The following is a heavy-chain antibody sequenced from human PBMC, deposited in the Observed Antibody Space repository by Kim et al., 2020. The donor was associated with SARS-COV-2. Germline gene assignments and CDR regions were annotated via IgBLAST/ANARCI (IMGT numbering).Heavy chain of an antibody. V-gene: IGHV3-23*01. CDR3: AKGRYSSSWYHRAGMDV. CDR2: ISGSGGST. CDR1: GFTFSSYA. J-gene: IGHJ6*02. Sequence: GGSLRLSCAASGFTFSSYAMSWVRQAPGKGLEWVSAISGSGGSTYYADSVKGRFTISRDNSKNTLYLQMNSLRAEDTAVYYCAKGRYSSSWYHRAGMDVWGQGTTVTVS. D-gene: IGHD6-13*01.